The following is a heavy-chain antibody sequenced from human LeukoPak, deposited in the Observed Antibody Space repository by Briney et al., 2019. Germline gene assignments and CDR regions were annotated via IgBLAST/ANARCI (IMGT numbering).Heavy chain of an antibody. V-gene: IGHV3-11*04. J-gene: IGHJ5*02. D-gene: IGHD2-15*01. CDR2: ISSSGSTI. CDR1: GFTFSDYY. Sequence: GGSLRLSCAASGFTFSDYYMSWIRQAPGKGLEWVPYISSSGSTIYYADSVKGRFTISRDNAKNSLYLQMNSLRAEDTAVYYCARGVALGYCSGGSCRWFDPWGQGTLVTVSS. CDR3: ARGVALGYCSGGSCRWFDP.